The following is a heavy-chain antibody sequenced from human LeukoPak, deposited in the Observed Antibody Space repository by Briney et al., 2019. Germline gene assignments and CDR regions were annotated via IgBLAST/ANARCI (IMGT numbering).Heavy chain of an antibody. V-gene: IGHV1-2*02. CDR2: INPNSGGT. Sequence: VASVKVSCKASGYTFTGYYMHWVRQAPGQGLEWMGWINPNSGGTNYAQKFQGRVTMTRDTSISTAYMELSRLRSDDTAVYYCARDLTGIAAAGGGYWGQGTLVTVSS. J-gene: IGHJ4*02. CDR1: GYTFTGYY. CDR3: ARDLTGIAAAGGGY. D-gene: IGHD6-13*01.